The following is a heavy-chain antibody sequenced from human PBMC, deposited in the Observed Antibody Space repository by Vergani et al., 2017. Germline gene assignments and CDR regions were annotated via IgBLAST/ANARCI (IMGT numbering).Heavy chain of an antibody. J-gene: IGHJ6*02. V-gene: IGHV4-61*02. Sequence: QVQLQESGPGLVKPSQTLSLTCTVSGGSISSGSYYWSWIRQPAGKGLEWIGRIYTSGSTNYNPSLKSRVTISVDTSTNQFSLKLSSVTAADTAVYYCARCGGRNREGGESSDYYYGMDVWGQGTTVTVSS. CDR3: ARCGGRNREGGESSDYYYGMDV. CDR1: GGSISSGSYY. CDR2: IYTSGST. D-gene: IGHD2-21*01.